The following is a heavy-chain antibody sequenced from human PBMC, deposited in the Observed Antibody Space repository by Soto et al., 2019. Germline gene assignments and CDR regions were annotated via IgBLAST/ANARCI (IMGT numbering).Heavy chain of an antibody. Sequence: QVQLQESGPGLVKPSETLALTCTVSGVSISSYYWSWLRQPPGKGLEWIGYIYYSGSTNYNPSLKSRVTISVDPSKNQFSLKLSSVTAADTAVYYCARTMFGWGIWFDPWCQGTLVTVSS. D-gene: IGHD3-10*02. CDR2: IYYSGST. CDR3: ARTMFGWGIWFDP. V-gene: IGHV4-59*01. CDR1: GVSISSYY. J-gene: IGHJ5*02.